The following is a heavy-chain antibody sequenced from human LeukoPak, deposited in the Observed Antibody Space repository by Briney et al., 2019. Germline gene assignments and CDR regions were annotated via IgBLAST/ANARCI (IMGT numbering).Heavy chain of an antibody. Sequence: ASVKVSCKASGYTFTSYGISWVRQAPGQGLEWMGWISAYNGNTNYAQKLQGRVTMTTDTSTSTAYMELRSLRSDDTAVYYCARVKGRYYYYGMDVWGQGTTVTVSS. CDR1: GYTFTSYG. CDR2: ISAYNGNT. V-gene: IGHV1-18*01. CDR3: ARVKGRYYYYGMDV. J-gene: IGHJ6*02.